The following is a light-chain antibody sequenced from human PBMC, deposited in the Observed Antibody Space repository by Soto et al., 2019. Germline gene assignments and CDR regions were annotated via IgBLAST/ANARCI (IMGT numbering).Light chain of an antibody. J-gene: IGKJ4*01. CDR2: GAS. CDR1: QSVSSN. V-gene: IGKV3-15*01. CDR3: QQYNNWPPLT. Sequence: EIVMTQSPATRSVSPGERATLSCRASQSVSSNLAWYQQKPGQAPRLLIYGASTRATGIPARFSGSGSGTEFTLTISSLQSVDFAVYYCQQYNNWPPLTFGGGTKVEIK.